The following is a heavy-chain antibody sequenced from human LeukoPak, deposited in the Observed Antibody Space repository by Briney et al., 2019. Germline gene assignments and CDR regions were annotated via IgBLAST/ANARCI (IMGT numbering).Heavy chain of an antibody. V-gene: IGHV3-48*01. J-gene: IGHJ4*02. CDR1: VFTFSTYS. Sequence: GGSLRLSCAASVFTFSTYSMIWVGQSPGKGLEWVSYIRSSSSIIHYADSVKGRFTVSRDNSKNTLYLQMNSLRAEDTALYYCSEEVPSRSGWPFDYWGQGTLVTVSS. D-gene: IGHD6-19*01. CDR2: IRSSSSII. CDR3: SEEVPSRSGWPFDY.